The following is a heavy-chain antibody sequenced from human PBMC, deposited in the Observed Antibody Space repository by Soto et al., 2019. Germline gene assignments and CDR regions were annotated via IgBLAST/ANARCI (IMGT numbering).Heavy chain of an antibody. CDR3: ARVYDILTGYFFDY. Sequence: SETLSLTCTVSGGSISSYYWSWIRQPPGKGLEWIGYIYYSGSTNYNPPLKSRVTISVDTSKNQFSLKLSSVTAADTAVYYCARVYDILTGYFFDYWGQGTLVTVSS. V-gene: IGHV4-59*01. D-gene: IGHD3-9*01. CDR2: IYYSGST. CDR1: GGSISSYY. J-gene: IGHJ4*02.